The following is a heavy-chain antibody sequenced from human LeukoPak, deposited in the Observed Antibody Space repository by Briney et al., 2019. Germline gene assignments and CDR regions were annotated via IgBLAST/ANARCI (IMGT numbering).Heavy chain of an antibody. V-gene: IGHV4-39*07. CDR3: ATVVVNWNYLNF. CDR1: GASIISSDYG. Sequence: SETLSLACTVSGASIISSDYGWGWIRQHPGQGLEWIGNVYHSGTTYYNPSLKSRVTISVDTANNQFSLILNSVTAADTAVYYCATVVVNWNYLNFWGRGVLVTVSS. J-gene: IGHJ4*02. CDR2: VYHSGTT. D-gene: IGHD1-7*01.